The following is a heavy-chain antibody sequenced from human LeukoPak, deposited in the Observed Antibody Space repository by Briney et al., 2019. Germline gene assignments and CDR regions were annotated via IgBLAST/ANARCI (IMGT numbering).Heavy chain of an antibody. D-gene: IGHD6-19*01. CDR2: INPNSGGT. V-gene: IGHV1-2*02. CDR1: GYTFTGYY. J-gene: IGHJ4*02. Sequence: ASVKVSCKAPGYTFTGYYMHWVRQAPGQGLEWMGWINPNSGGTNYAQKFQGRVTMTRDTSISTAYMELSRLRSDDTAVYYCARALARAVAGSYWGQGTLVTVSS. CDR3: ARALARAVAGSY.